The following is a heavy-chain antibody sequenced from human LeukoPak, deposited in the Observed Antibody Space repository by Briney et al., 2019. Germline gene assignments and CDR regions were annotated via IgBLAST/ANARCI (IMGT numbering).Heavy chain of an antibody. CDR1: GYTFTAYY. CDR3: ARDYYDSSGFGAFDI. J-gene: IGHJ3*02. D-gene: IGHD3-22*01. V-gene: IGHV1-2*02. Sequence: ASVKVSCKASGYTFTAYYMHRVRQAPGQGLEWMGWINPNSGGTNYAQKFQGRVTMTRDTSISTAYMELSRLRSDDTAVYYCARDYYDSSGFGAFDIWGQGTMVTVSS. CDR2: INPNSGGT.